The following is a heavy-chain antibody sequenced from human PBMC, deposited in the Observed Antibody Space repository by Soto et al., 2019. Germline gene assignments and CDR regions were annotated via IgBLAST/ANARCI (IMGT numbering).Heavy chain of an antibody. D-gene: IGHD3-10*01. Sequence: KLSETLSLTCAVSGGSISSGGYYWSWIRQPPGKGLEWIGYIYYSGSTNYNPSLKSRVTISVDTSKNQFSLKLNSMTAADTAVYYCARHNYGSGSTYFDYWGQGTLVTVSS. CDR1: GGSISSGGYY. CDR2: IYYSGST. J-gene: IGHJ4*02. V-gene: IGHV4-61*08. CDR3: ARHNYGSGSTYFDY.